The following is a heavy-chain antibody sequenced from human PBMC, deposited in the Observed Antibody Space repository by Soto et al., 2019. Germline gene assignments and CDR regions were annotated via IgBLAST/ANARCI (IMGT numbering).Heavy chain of an antibody. V-gene: IGHV3-74*01. CDR1: GFTFSSYW. J-gene: IGHJ2*01. D-gene: IGHD2-15*01. CDR2: INSDGSST. CDR3: ARGGSLNWYFDL. Sequence: EVQLVESGGGLVQPGGSLRLSCAASGFTFSSYWMHWVRQAPGKGLVWVSRINSDGSSTSYADSVKGRFTISRDNAKNTLYLQMNSLRVEDTGVYYCARGGSLNWYFDLWGRGTLVTVSS.